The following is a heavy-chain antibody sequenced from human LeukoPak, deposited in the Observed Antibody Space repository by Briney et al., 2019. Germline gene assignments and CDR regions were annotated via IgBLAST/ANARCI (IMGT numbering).Heavy chain of an antibody. CDR3: ARDPPIGGADVFDI. D-gene: IGHD3-10*01. Sequence: ASVKVSCKAAGYTFTGYYMHWVRQAPGQGLEWMGWINPNSGGTNYAQKFQGRVTMTRDTSISTAYMELSRLTSDDTAVYYCARDPPIGGADVFDIWGQGTMVTVSS. J-gene: IGHJ3*02. CDR1: GYTFTGYY. CDR2: INPNSGGT. V-gene: IGHV1-2*02.